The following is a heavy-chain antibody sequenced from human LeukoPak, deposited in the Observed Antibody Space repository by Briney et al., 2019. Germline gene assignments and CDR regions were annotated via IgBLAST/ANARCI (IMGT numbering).Heavy chain of an antibody. CDR1: GFAFSIYT. CDR3: ARGGGDGYNFDY. CDR2: ISYDGRNK. Sequence: PGGSLRLSCAASGFAFSIYTMHWVRQAPGKGLEWAATISYDGRNKYYADSVKGRFTISRDNSKNTLYLQMNSLRAEDTAVYFCARGGGDGYNFDYWGQGTLVTVSS. D-gene: IGHD5-24*01. J-gene: IGHJ4*02. V-gene: IGHV3-30*04.